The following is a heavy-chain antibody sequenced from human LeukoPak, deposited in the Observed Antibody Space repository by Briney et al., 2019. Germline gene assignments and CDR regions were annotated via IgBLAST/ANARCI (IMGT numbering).Heavy chain of an antibody. CDR2: IWYDGSNK. CDR3: ARDRGGDIPFDY. Sequence: GRSLRLSCAASGFTFSSYGMHWVRQAPGKGLEWVAVIWYDGSNKYYADSVKGRFTISRDNSKYTLYLQMNSLRAEDTAVYYCARDRGGDIPFDYWGQGTLVTVSS. V-gene: IGHV3-33*01. D-gene: IGHD2-21*02. J-gene: IGHJ4*02. CDR1: GFTFSSYG.